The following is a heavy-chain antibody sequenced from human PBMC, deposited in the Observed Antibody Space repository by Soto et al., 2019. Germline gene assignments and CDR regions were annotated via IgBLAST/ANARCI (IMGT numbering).Heavy chain of an antibody. Sequence: QVQLQESGPGLVKPSQTLSLTCTVSGGSITTGGSYWSWIRQHPGKGLEWIGNIYHSGNTYYNPSLKSRLTNSVDRSKNHFSLMVDSVTAADTAVYYCARARFQVLYGKPYFDSWGQRTLVTVSS. V-gene: IGHV4-31*03. CDR1: GGSITTGGSY. J-gene: IGHJ4*02. CDR3: ARARFQVLYGKPYFDS. D-gene: IGHD2-2*02. CDR2: IYHSGNT.